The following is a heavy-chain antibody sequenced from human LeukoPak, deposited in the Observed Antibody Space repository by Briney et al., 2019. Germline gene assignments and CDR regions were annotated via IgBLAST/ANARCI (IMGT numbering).Heavy chain of an antibody. CDR1: GFTFSSYW. CDR3: ARGSIFGVVILQYFDY. CDR2: INSDGSST. V-gene: IGHV3-74*01. D-gene: IGHD3-3*01. J-gene: IGHJ4*02. Sequence: GGSLRLSCAASGFTFSSYWMHLVRQAPGKGLVWVSRINSDGSSTSYADSVKGRFTISRDNAKNTLYLQMNSLRAEDTAVYYCARGSIFGVVILQYFDYWGQGTLVTVSS.